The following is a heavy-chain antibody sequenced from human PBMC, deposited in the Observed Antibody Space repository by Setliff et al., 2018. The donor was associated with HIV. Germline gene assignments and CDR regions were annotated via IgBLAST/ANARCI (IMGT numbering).Heavy chain of an antibody. J-gene: IGHJ4*02. CDR3: IIAYSSGWLAPMGFDS. CDR2: IYYSGST. CDR1: GGSISSSSYY. D-gene: IGHD6-19*01. Sequence: PSETLSLTCTVSGGSISSSSYYWGWIRQPPGKGLEWIGSIYYSGSTYYNPSLKSRVTISVDTSKNQFSLKLNSVTASDTAVYYCIIAYSSGWLAPMGFDSWGQGTLVTVSS. V-gene: IGHV4-39*01.